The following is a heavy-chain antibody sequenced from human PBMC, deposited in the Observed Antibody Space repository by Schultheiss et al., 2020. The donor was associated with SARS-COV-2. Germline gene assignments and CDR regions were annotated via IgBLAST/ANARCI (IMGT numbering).Heavy chain of an antibody. Sequence: SQTLSLTCTVSGGSISSYYWSWIRQPAGKGLEWIGRIYTSGSTNYNPSLKSRVTMSVDTSKNQFSLKLSSVTAADTAVYYCARDGYCSGGTCYADLYYYYYMDVWGKGTTVTVSS. J-gene: IGHJ6*03. CDR1: GGSISSYY. CDR3: ARDGYCSGGTCYADLYYYYYMDV. CDR2: IYTSGST. V-gene: IGHV4-4*07. D-gene: IGHD2-15*01.